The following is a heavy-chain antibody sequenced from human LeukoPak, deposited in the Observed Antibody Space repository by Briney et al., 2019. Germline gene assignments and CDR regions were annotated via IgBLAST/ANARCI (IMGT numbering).Heavy chain of an antibody. CDR3: ASRGYCGGDCYSGYYYYYMDV. D-gene: IGHD2-21*02. V-gene: IGHV1-2*02. Sequence: ASVKVSCKASGYTFTGYYMHWVRQAPGHGREWMGWINPNSGGTNYAQKCQGRVTMTRGTSISTAHMELSRLRSDDTAVYYCASRGYCGGDCYSGYYYYYMDVWGKGTTVTVSS. J-gene: IGHJ6*03. CDR1: GYTFTGYY. CDR2: INPNSGGT.